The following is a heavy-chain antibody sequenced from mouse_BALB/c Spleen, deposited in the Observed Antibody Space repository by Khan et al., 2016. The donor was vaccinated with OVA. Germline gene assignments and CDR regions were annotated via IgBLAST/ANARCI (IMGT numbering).Heavy chain of an antibody. D-gene: IGHD1-1*01. CDR3: ARHEDYYGSRPYVDY. Sequence: EVELVESGGGLVKPGGSLKLSCVASGFTFSRYSMSWVRQTPEKRLEWVASISTGGSYTYYPDSVKGRFTLSRDNADNTLYLQMSSLRSDDTAISYCARHEDYYGSRPYVDYWGQGTALTVSS. V-gene: IGHV5-9-3*01. CDR2: ISTGGSYT. CDR1: GFTFSRYS. J-gene: IGHJ2*01.